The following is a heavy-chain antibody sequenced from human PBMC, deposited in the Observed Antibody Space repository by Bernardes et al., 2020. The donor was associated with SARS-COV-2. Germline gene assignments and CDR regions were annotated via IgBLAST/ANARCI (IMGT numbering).Heavy chain of an antibody. V-gene: IGHV3-30-3*01. D-gene: IGHD4-17*01. CDR1: GFTFNTYA. Sequence: GGSLRLPCAAPGFTFNTYAMHLVRQAPGKGLEWVAFISFDGSNKYYADSVKGRFTISRDNSRNTLYLLMNSLRPEDTAVYYCARDWDYGESGYYYGVDVWGQGTTVTVSS. J-gene: IGHJ6*02. CDR2: ISFDGSNK. CDR3: ARDWDYGESGYYYGVDV.